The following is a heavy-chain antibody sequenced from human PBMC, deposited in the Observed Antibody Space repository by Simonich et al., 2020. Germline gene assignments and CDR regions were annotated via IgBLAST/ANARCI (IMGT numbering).Heavy chain of an antibody. J-gene: IGHJ3*02. V-gene: IGHV3-21*01. Sequence: EVQLVESAGGLVKPGGSLRLSCAASGFTFSSYSMNWVRQAPGKGLEWVSTISSSSSYIYYADSWKGRFTISRENAKNSLYLQMNSLRAEDTAVYYCAREIEAGNAFDIWGQGTMVTVSS. CDR1: GFTFSSYS. CDR3: AREIEAGNAFDI. CDR2: ISSSSSYI.